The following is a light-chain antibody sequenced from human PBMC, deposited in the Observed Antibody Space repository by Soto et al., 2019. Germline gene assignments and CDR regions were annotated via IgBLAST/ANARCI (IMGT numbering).Light chain of an antibody. CDR2: RND. Sequence: QSVLTRPPSTTGTPGQRVTISCSGRTSNIGYNFVYWYQHLPGTAPKLLIYRNDERPSGVPDRFSGSKSGTSASLAISGLRSEDEADYYCAAWDGSLSAWVFGGGTKLTVL. CDR1: TSNIGYNF. CDR3: AAWDGSLSAWV. J-gene: IGLJ3*02. V-gene: IGLV1-47*01.